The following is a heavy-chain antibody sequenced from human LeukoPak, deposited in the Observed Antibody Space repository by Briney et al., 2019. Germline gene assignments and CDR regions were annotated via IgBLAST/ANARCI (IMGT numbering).Heavy chain of an antibody. V-gene: IGHV4-59*01. CDR1: GDSISTYY. J-gene: IGHJ3*02. Sequence: PSETLSLTCTVSGDSISTYYWSWIRQPPGKGLEWIGYIYYRVTSDYNPSLKSRVTMSVDMSTRQISLKLSSVTAADTAVYYCARGRGSSGYSVDAFDIWSQGTMVTVSS. CDR2: IYYRVTS. D-gene: IGHD3-22*01. CDR3: ARGRGSSGYSVDAFDI.